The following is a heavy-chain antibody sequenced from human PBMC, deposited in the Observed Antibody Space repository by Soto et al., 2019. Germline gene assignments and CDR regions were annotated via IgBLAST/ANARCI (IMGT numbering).Heavy chain of an antibody. J-gene: IGHJ6*02. CDR2: ISSSSSYI. Sequence: GGSLRLSCAASGFTFSSYSMNWVRQAPGKGLEWVSSISSSSSYIYYADSVKGRFTISRDNAKNSLYLQMNSLRAEDTAVYYCARDGVVSSGWYYYGMDVWGQGTTVTVSS. D-gene: IGHD6-19*01. CDR1: GFTFSSYS. V-gene: IGHV3-21*01. CDR3: ARDGVVSSGWYYYGMDV.